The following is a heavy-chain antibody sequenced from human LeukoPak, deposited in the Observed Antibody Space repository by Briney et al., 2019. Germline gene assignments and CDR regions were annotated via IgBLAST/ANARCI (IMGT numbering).Heavy chain of an antibody. D-gene: IGHD5-24*01. CDR1: GYTFTGYY. V-gene: IGHV1-2*06. J-gene: IGHJ3*02. CDR2: INPNSGGT. CDR3: ARSWMATNNDAFDI. Sequence: GASVKVSCKASGYTFTGYYMHWVRQAPGQGLEWMGRINPNSGGTNYAQKFQGRVTMTRDTSINTAYMELSRLRSDDTAVYYCARSWMATNNDAFDIWGQRTMVTVSS.